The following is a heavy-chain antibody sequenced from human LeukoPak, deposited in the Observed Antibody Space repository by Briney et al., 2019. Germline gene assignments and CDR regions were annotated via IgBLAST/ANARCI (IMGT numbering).Heavy chain of an antibody. V-gene: IGHV6-1*01. D-gene: IGHD2-21*01. CDR1: GDSVSRNSCA. J-gene: IGHJ4*02. CDR2: TYYRSTWYN. CDR3: ASVRSIAGFDY. Sequence: SQTLSLTCAISGDSVSRNSCAWNWVRQSPSRGLEWLGRTYYRSTWYNDYAVSVKSRITINPDTPKNQFSLHLNSVTPEDTAVYYCASVRSIAGFDYWGQGTLVTVSS.